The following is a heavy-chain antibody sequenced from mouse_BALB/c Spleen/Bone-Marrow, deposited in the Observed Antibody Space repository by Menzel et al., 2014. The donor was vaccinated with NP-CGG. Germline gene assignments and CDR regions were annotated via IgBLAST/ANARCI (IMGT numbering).Heavy chain of an antibody. CDR3: ARDSPGYFDY. D-gene: IGHD3-1*01. CDR2: ISSGGSYT. Sequence: EVMLVESGGGLVKPGGSLKLSCAASGFTFSYYGMSWVRQSPEKRLEWVAEISSGGSYTYYPDTVTGRFTISRDNAKNTLYLEMSSLRSEDTAMYYCARDSPGYFDYWGQGTTLTVSS. CDR1: GFTFSYYG. V-gene: IGHV5-9-4*01. J-gene: IGHJ2*01.